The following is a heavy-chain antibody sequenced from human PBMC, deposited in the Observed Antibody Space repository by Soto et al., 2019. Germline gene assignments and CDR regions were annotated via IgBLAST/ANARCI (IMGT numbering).Heavy chain of an antibody. Sequence: SVKVSCKASGGTFSSYAISWVRQAPGQGLEWMGGIIPIFGTANYAQKFQGRVTITADESTSTAYMELSSLRSEDTAVYYCARDGKVGAFRFLSDEIYYYGMDVWGQGTTVTVSS. J-gene: IGHJ6*02. V-gene: IGHV1-69*13. CDR2: IIPIFGTA. CDR3: ARDGKVGAFRFLSDEIYYYGMDV. D-gene: IGHD1-26*01. CDR1: GGTFSSYA.